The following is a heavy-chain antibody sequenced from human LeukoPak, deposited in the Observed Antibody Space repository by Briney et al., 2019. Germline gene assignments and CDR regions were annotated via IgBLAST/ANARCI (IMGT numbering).Heavy chain of an antibody. V-gene: IGHV4-34*01. J-gene: IGHJ3*02. CDR1: GGSFSGYY. D-gene: IGHD5-18*01. CDR2: INHRGTT. Sequence: SETLSLTCAVYGGSFSGYYGSWIRQPPGKGRGGMGEINHRGTTNYHPSLKSRVTISVDTSKNQFSLKLSSVTAADTAVYYCARGSNGGYSYGYSTAFDIWGQGTMVTVSS. CDR3: ARGSNGGYSYGYSTAFDI.